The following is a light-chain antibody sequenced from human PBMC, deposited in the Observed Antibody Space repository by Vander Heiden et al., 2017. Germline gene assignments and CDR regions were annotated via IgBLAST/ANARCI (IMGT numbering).Light chain of an antibody. J-gene: IGLJ2*01. CDR2: QDS. CDR1: KLGDKY. V-gene: IGLV3-1*01. Sequence: SYALTQPPSVSVSPGQTASITCSGDKLGDKYACWYQQKPGQSPVLCIYQDSKRPSGIPERFSGSNSGNTDTLTISGTQAMEEADYYCQAWDSSLGCGGGTKLT. CDR3: QAWDSSLG.